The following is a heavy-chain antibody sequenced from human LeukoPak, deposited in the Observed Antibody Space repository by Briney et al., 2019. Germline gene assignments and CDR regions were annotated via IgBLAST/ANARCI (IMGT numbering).Heavy chain of an antibody. CDR2: IYYSGST. CDR3: ARHEYSGSYYGLSWFDP. CDR1: GGSISSSGYY. D-gene: IGHD1-26*01. Sequence: SETLSLTCTVSGGSISSSGYYWGWIRQPPGKGLEWIASIYYSGSTYCNPSLKSRVTISVDTSKNQLSLKLSSLTAADTAVYYCARHEYSGSYYGLSWFDPWGQGTLVTVSS. V-gene: IGHV4-39*01. J-gene: IGHJ5*02.